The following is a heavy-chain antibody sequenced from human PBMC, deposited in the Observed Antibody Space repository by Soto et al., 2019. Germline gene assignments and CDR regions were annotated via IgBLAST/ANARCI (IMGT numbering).Heavy chain of an antibody. D-gene: IGHD2-15*01. Sequence: QVQLVQSGAEVKKPGASVKVSCKASGYTFTSYDINWVRQATGQGLEWMGWMNPNSGNTGYAQKFQGRVTMTRNTSINTAYMELSILRSEDTAVYYCARQVVVVAAAAKSDAFDIWGQGTMVTVSS. CDR2: MNPNSGNT. V-gene: IGHV1-8*01. J-gene: IGHJ3*02. CDR1: GYTFTSYD. CDR3: ARQVVVVAAAAKSDAFDI.